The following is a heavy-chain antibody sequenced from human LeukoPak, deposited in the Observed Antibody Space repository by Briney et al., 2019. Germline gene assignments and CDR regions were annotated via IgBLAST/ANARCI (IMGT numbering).Heavy chain of an antibody. CDR1: GFTFSSYA. Sequence: GGSLRLSCAASGFTFSSYAMRWVRQARGGGRVWVSAISGSGGSTYYADSVKGRFNISRDNSKNTLYLQMNSLRAEDTAVYYCAIVGASVAFAFDIWGQGTMVTVSS. D-gene: IGHD1-26*01. V-gene: IGHV3-23*01. CDR3: AIVGASVAFAFDI. J-gene: IGHJ3*02. CDR2: ISGSGGST.